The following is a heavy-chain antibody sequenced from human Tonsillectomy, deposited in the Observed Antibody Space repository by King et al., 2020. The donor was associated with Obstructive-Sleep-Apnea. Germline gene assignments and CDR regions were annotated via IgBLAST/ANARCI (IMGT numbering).Heavy chain of an antibody. Sequence: QLQESGPGLVKPSQTLSLTCTVSGDSIRSGGYYWRWIRQHPGKGLEWIGYIYHSGTTYYNPSLKSRVIMSVDTSGNQFSLKLSSLTAADTALYYCARQSGILTGSSIDHWGQGTLVTVSS. D-gene: IGHD3-9*01. V-gene: IGHV4-31*03. CDR2: IYHSGTT. J-gene: IGHJ4*02. CDR1: GDSIRSGGYY. CDR3: ARQSGILTGSSIDH.